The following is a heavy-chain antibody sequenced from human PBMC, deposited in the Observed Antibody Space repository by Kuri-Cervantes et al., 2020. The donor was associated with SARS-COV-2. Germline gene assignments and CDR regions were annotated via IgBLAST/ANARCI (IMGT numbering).Heavy chain of an antibody. CDR1: GFTFSNYA. J-gene: IGHJ5*02. CDR3: ARGGCSSTSCYSKHQKNWFDP. Sequence: GGSLRLSCAVSGFTFSNYAMHWVRQAPGKGLEWVAVISYDGSSKYYADSVKGRFTISRDSPKNTLYLQMNRLTIEDTAVYYCARGGCSSTSCYSKHQKNWFDPWGQGTLVTVSS. CDR2: ISYDGSSK. D-gene: IGHD2-2*01. V-gene: IGHV3-30*04.